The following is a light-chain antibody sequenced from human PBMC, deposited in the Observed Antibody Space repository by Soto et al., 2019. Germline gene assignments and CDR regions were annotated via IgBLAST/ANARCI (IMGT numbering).Light chain of an antibody. Sequence: VFPHSPGTLSLSPGARATLSCRASQSVSSSYLAWYQQKPGQAPRLLIHGASSRATGIPDRISGSGSGTDFTLTISRLEPEDFAVYYCQQRRSWIPVGQVRRLAI. CDR3: QQRRSWIP. CDR2: GAS. CDR1: QSVSSSY. J-gene: IGKJ5*01. V-gene: IGKV3D-20*02.